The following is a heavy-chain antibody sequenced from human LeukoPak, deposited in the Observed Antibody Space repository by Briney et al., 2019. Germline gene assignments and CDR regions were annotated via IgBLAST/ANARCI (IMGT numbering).Heavy chain of an antibody. J-gene: IGHJ4*02. CDR3: VRGAPYCDKSACSSPGHH. Sequence: ASVKVSCKASGYTFTSYGITWVRQAPGQGLEWMGWISAYNGNTNDAQKFLDRVILTRDISSTTAYLELRSLRPDDTAVYFCVRGAPYCDKSACSSPGHHWGQGTLVTVSS. CDR1: GYTFTSYG. CDR2: ISAYNGNT. V-gene: IGHV1-18*01. D-gene: IGHD2-21*01.